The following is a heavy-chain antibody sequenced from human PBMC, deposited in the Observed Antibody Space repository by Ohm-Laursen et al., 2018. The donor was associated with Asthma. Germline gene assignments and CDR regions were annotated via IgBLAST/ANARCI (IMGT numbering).Heavy chain of an antibody. CDR3: AMGTSLDY. V-gene: IGHV1-46*03. D-gene: IGHD3/OR15-3a*01. CDR2: INSVFGTT. Sequence: ASVKVSCKASGYTFINYHMHWVRQAPGQGLEWMGGINSVFGTTTYPQKFQDRVTITADDSTSTVYMELSSLRSEDTAVYYCAMGTSLDYWGQGTLVTVSA. J-gene: IGHJ4*02. CDR1: GYTFINYH.